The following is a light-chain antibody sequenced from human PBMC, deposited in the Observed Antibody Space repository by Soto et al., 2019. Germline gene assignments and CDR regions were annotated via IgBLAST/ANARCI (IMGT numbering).Light chain of an antibody. V-gene: IGLV2-11*01. CDR1: SSDVGGYTY. J-gene: IGLJ1*01. CDR3: CSYAGTYTYV. CDR2: DVS. Sequence: QSALTQPRSVSASPGQSVAISCTGTSSDVGGYTYVSWYQQHPGKVPKLIIYDVSKRPSGVPDRFSGSKSGNTASLTISGLQAEDEADYYCCSYAGTYTYVFGTGTKLTVL.